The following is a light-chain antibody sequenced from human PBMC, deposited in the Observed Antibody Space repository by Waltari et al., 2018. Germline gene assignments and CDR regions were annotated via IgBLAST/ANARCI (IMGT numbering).Light chain of an antibody. CDR2: AAS. CDR3: QQTYISPYT. J-gene: IGKJ2*01. CDR1: QSVSSY. V-gene: IGKV1-39*01. Sequence: DIQLTQSPSSLSASVGDTVTITCRASQSVSSYLNWYQHKIGSAPKLLIFAASSLQSGVPSRFSGSGSRTDFTLTINSLQPEDFATYYCQQTYISPYTFGHGTKLEIK.